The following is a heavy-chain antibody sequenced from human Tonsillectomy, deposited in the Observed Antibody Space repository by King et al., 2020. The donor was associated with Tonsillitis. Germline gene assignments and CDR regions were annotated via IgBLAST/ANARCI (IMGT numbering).Heavy chain of an antibody. Sequence: QLVQSGAEVKKPGASVKVSCKASGYTFSDYYMHWVRQAPGQGLEWMGWINPNSGGTNYAQKFQGRVSMTRDTSINTAYMELSSLRSDDTAVYYCARDLLEAVAVYFFAYWGQGTLVTVSS. CDR2: INPNSGGT. J-gene: IGHJ4*02. D-gene: IGHD6-19*01. CDR3: ARDLLEAVAVYFFAY. CDR1: GYTFSDYY. V-gene: IGHV1-2*02.